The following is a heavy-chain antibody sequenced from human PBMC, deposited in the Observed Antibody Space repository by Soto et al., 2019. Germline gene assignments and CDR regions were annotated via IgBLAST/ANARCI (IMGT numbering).Heavy chain of an antibody. V-gene: IGHV4-59*01. CDR3: ARGRRVLEG. J-gene: IGHJ4*02. CDR1: GGSISSYY. Sequence: PSETLSLTCTVSGGSISSYYWSWIRQPPGKGLEWIGYIYYSGSTNYNPPLKSRVTISVDTSKNQFSLKLSSVTAADTAVYYCARGRRVLEGWGQGTLVTVSS. CDR2: IYYSGST.